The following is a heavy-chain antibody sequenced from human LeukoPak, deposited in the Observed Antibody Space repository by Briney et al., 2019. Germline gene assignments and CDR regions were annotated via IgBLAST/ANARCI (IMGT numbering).Heavy chain of an antibody. J-gene: IGHJ3*02. Sequence: GGSLRLSCAASGFTFSSYEMDWVRQAPGKGLEWVSYISSSGSTIYYADSVKGRFTISRDNAKNSLYLQMNSLRAEDTAVYYCARRRITMIGAFDIWGQGTMVTVSS. CDR2: ISSSGSTI. CDR3: ARRRITMIGAFDI. V-gene: IGHV3-48*03. D-gene: IGHD3-22*01. CDR1: GFTFSSYE.